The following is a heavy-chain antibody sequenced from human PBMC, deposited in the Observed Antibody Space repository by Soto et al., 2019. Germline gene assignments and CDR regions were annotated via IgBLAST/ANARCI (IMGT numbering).Heavy chain of an antibody. V-gene: IGHV1-2*02. CDR2: INANSGNT. CDR3: ARGGYCSGGSCQKNWFDP. CDR1: GYTFTGYY. J-gene: IGHJ5*02. D-gene: IGHD2-15*01. Sequence: ASVKVSCKASGYTFTGYYLHWVRQAPGQGLEWMGWINANSGNTDYAQKFQGRVTMTRNTSISTAYMELSSLRSEDTAVYYCARGGYCSGGSCQKNWFDPWGQGTLVTSPQ.